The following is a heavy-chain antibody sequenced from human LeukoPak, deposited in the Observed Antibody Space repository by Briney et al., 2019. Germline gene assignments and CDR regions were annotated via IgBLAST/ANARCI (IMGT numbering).Heavy chain of an antibody. D-gene: IGHD1-1*01. CDR3: AREHNWKSGYYYMDV. CDR2: IGTAGDT. CDR1: GFTFSAYD. Sequence: GGSLILSCAASGFTFSAYDMHWVRQATGKGLEWVSAIGTAGDTYYAGSVRGRFTISRENAKNSLYLQMNSLTAGDTAVYYCAREHNWKSGYYYMDVWGNGTTVTVSS. J-gene: IGHJ6*03. V-gene: IGHV3-13*01.